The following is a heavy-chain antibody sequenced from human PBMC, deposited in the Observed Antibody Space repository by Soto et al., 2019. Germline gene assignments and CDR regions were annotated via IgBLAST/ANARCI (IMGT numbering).Heavy chain of an antibody. CDR3: GLSDFVGDCFSFHH. Sequence: QVQLVQAGAEMKKPGASLKVSCKASGYTFTDYYLPSFRQAPGQGLAWMGWVNPKSGGTNYAQKFQGLITLTRDPSISPAFVEFSRLRSDDPAVYFCGLSDFVGDCFSFHHWGQGTLVTASS. CDR2: VNPKSGGT. J-gene: IGHJ4*02. D-gene: IGHD2-21*02. V-gene: IGHV1-2*04. CDR1: GYTFTDYY.